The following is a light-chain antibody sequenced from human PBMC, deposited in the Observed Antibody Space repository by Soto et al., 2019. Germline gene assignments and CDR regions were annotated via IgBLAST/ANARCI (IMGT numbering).Light chain of an antibody. CDR3: HQYGSSPRT. Sequence: EIVLTQSPGTLSLSPGERATLSCRARQSVTSNYLAWYQQRPGQAPRLLISGASSRATGIPDRFSGSGSGTDFTLTISRLEPEDFAVYYCHQYGSSPRTFGQGTKVEVK. CDR1: QSVTSNY. V-gene: IGKV3-20*01. J-gene: IGKJ1*01. CDR2: GAS.